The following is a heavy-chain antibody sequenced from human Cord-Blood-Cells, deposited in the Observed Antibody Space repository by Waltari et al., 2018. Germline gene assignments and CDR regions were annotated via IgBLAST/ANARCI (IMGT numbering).Heavy chain of an antibody. V-gene: IGHV3-7*01. CDR1: GFTFSSYW. CDR2: IKQDGSEK. Sequence: EVQLVESGGGLVQPGGSLRLSCAASGFTFSSYWMSWVRQAPGKGLEWVANIKQDGSEKYYVDSVKGRFTISRDNAKNSLYLQMNSLRAEDMAVYYCARDYSNYYFDYWGQGTLVTVSS. CDR3: ARDYSNYYFDY. J-gene: IGHJ4*02. D-gene: IGHD4-4*01.